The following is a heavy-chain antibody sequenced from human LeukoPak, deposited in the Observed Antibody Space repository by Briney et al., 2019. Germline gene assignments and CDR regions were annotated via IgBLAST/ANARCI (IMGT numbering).Heavy chain of an antibody. CDR3: ARGRRW. CDR1: GGSFSGYY. J-gene: IGHJ4*02. CDR2: INDSGSI. D-gene: IGHD5-24*01. V-gene: IGHV4-34*01. Sequence: KPSETLSLTCAVYGGSFSGYYWTWIRQPPGKGLEWIGEINDSGSINYNPTLKSRVTISVDTPKNQFSLKLTSVTAADTAVYYCARGRRWWGQGTLVTVSS.